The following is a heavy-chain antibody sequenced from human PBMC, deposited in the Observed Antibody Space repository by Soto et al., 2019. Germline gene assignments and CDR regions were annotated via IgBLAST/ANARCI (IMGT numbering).Heavy chain of an antibody. CDR1: GGSFSGYY. CDR2: INHSGST. D-gene: IGHD3-3*01. V-gene: IGHV4-34*01. CDR3: ARDEPGLRFLGY. J-gene: IGHJ4*02. Sequence: QVQLQQWGAGLLKPSETLSLTCAVYGGSFSGYYWNWIRQSPGKGLEWNGEINHSGSTNYNPSLKSRVTISVDTSKNQFSLKLSSVTAADTAVYYCARDEPGLRFLGYWGQGTRVTVSS.